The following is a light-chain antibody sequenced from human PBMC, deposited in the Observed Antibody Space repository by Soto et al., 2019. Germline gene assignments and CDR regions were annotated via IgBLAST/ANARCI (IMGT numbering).Light chain of an antibody. CDR1: QTVRNNY. CDR2: ATS. J-gene: IGKJ2*01. V-gene: IGKV3-20*01. Sequence: EFVLTQSPGTLSLSPGERATLSCRASQTVRNNYLAWYQQKPDQSPRLLIYATSTRAAGIPDRFSGSGSGTDFTLTISRLEPDDVAVYYCQQYDTSPPMYTFGQGTKVDIK. CDR3: QQYDTSPPMYT.